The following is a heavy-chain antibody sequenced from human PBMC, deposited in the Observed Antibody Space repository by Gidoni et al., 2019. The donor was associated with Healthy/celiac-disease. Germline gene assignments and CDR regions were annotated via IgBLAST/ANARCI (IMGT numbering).Heavy chain of an antibody. CDR2: IYRGGSI. CDR1: GVTFSSHY. Sequence: EVQLVVSGGGLLQPGGSLRLSCAASGVTFSSHYMSWARQAPGKGLEWVSVIYRGGSIYNEDSVKRLFTISRDNSKNTLYLQMNSLRAEDTAVYYCARDFYNWGQGTLVTVSS. D-gene: IGHD4-4*01. CDR3: ARDFYN. J-gene: IGHJ4*02. V-gene: IGHV3-53*01.